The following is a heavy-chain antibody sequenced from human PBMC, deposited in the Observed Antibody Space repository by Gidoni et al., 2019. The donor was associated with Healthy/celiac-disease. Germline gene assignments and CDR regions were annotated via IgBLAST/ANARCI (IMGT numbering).Heavy chain of an antibody. CDR1: GYPFPGYY. CDR2: INPNSGGT. CDR3: ARGVDTAMVSGAFDI. Sequence: QVQLVQSGAEVKKPGASVEVSCRASGYPFPGYYRHWVRQAPGQGLEWMGWINPNSGGTNYAQKFQGWVTMTRDTSISTAYMELSRLRSDDTAVYYCARGVDTAMVSGAFDIWGQGTMVTVSS. V-gene: IGHV1-2*04. D-gene: IGHD5-18*01. J-gene: IGHJ3*02.